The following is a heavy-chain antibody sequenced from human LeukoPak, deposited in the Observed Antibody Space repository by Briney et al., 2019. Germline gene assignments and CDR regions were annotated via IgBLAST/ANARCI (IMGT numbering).Heavy chain of an antibody. Sequence: SQTLSLTCTDSGFSISSAGYCWSWIRQHPGKGLEWIGYVCYSGTSYYNPSLKSRISISADTSKSQFSLKLSSVTAADTAVYYCARDRNSGFDCWGQGTLVTVSS. CDR2: VCYSGTS. CDR1: GFSISSAGYC. D-gene: IGHD1-26*01. J-gene: IGHJ4*02. CDR3: ARDRNSGFDC. V-gene: IGHV4-31*03.